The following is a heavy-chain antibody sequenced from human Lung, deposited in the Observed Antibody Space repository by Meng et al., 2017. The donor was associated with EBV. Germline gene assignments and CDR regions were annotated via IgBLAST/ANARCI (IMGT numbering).Heavy chain of an antibody. CDR2: IYWDDDK. V-gene: IGHV2-5*02. J-gene: IGHJ4*02. CDR3: AHRLNVKQQPLFDY. D-gene: IGHD6-13*01. Sequence: QITFKESGPTLVKPTPTLTLPSTFSGFSLSTSGVGVGWIRQPQGKALEWLALIYWDDDKRYSPSLKSRLTITKDTSKNQVVLTMTNMDPVDTATYYCAHRLNVKQQPLFDYWGQGTLVTVSS. CDR1: GFSLSTSGVG.